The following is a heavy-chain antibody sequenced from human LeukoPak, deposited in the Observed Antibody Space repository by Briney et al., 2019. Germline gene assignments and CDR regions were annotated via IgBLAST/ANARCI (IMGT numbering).Heavy chain of an antibody. D-gene: IGHD3-22*01. CDR3: ARGLHYYDSSGYYI. Sequence: SETLSLTCAVYGGSFSGYYWSWIRQPPGKGLEWIGEINHSGSTNYNPSLKSRVTISVDTSKNHFSLKLSSVTAADTAVYYCARGLHYYDSSGYYIWGQGTLVTVSS. V-gene: IGHV4-34*01. J-gene: IGHJ4*02. CDR2: INHSGST. CDR1: GGSFSGYY.